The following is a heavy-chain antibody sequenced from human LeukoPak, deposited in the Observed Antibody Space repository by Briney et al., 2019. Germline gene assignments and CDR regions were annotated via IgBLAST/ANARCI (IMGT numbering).Heavy chain of an antibody. D-gene: IGHD3-22*01. CDR3: ARPTRESPYYYDSSDSFDY. CDR2: INPNSGGT. Sequence: ASVKVSCKASGYTFTYYYMHWVRQAPGQGLEWMGWINPNSGGTNYAQKFQGRVTMTRDTSISTAYMELSRMRSDDTAVYYCARPTRESPYYYDSSDSFDYWGQGTLVTVSS. J-gene: IGHJ4*02. V-gene: IGHV1-2*02. CDR1: GYTFTYYY.